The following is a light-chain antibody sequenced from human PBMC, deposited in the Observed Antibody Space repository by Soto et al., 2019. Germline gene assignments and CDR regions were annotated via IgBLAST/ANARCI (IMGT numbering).Light chain of an antibody. CDR2: AAS. J-gene: IGKJ1*01. CDR1: QSVSSSY. V-gene: IGKV3-20*01. CDR3: LQYGNSQT. Sequence: EIVLTQSPGPLSLSPGERATLSCRASQSVSSSYLAWYQMKPGQAPRLLIYAASSRASGIPDRFSGSGSGTDFTLTISRLEPEDFAVYYCLQYGNSQTFGQGTKVDIK.